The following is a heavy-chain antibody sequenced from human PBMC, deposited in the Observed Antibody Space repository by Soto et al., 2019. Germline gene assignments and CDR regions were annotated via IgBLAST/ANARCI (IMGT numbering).Heavy chain of an antibody. J-gene: IGHJ4*02. CDR1: GGSISSGDYY. D-gene: IGHD3-16*01. Sequence: SETLSLTCTVSGGSISSGDYYWSWIRQPPGKGLEWIGYIYYSGSTNHNPSLKSRVTISVDTSKNQFSLKLSSVTAADTAVYYCARRYGGNFDYWGQGTLVTVSS. V-gene: IGHV4-61*08. CDR2: IYYSGST. CDR3: ARRYGGNFDY.